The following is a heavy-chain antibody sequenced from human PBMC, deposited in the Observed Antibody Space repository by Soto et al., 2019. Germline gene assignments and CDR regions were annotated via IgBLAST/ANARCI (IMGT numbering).Heavy chain of an antibody. J-gene: IGHJ2*01. CDR1: GGSISSYY. CDR3: ASLRLDYGDYEYWYFDL. D-gene: IGHD4-17*01. V-gene: IGHV4-59*08. CDR2: IYYSGST. Sequence: QVQLQESGPGLVKPSETLSLTCTVSGGSISSYYWSWIRQPPGKGLEWIGYIYYSGSTNYNPSLKSRVTLSVDTSKNQFSLKLSSVTAADTAVYYCASLRLDYGDYEYWYFDLWGRGTLVTVSS.